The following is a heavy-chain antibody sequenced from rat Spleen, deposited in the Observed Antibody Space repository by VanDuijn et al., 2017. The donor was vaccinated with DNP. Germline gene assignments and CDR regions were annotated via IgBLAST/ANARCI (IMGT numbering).Heavy chain of an antibody. D-gene: IGHD1-10*01. Sequence: EVQLVESGGGLVQPGRSLKLSCEASGFVFSTHDMAWVRQAPMKGLEWVASISPSGGNTYYRDSVKGRFTISRYNAKSTLYLQMDSLRFEDTATYYCAMLPNNYWGQGVMVTVSS. CDR3: AMLPNNY. CDR1: GFVFSTHD. CDR2: ISPSGGNT. J-gene: IGHJ2*01. V-gene: IGHV5-19*01.